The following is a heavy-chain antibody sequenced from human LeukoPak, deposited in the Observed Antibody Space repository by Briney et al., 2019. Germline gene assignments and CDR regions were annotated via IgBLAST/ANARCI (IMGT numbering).Heavy chain of an antibody. Sequence: PGGSLRLSCAASGFTFSNYWMAWVRQAPGRGLEWVANIRQDAGDKNYVDSVKGRFTISRDNAKNSLFLQMNSLRAEDTALYYCARDRDGDLDYWGQGTLVTVSS. CDR2: IRQDAGDK. V-gene: IGHV3-7*03. J-gene: IGHJ4*02. D-gene: IGHD4-17*01. CDR1: GFTFSNYW. CDR3: ARDRDGDLDY.